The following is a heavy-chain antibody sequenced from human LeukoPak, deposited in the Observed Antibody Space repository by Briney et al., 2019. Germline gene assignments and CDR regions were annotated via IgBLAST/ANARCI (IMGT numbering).Heavy chain of an antibody. Sequence: SGTLSLTCTVSSDSFSNGNYFWAWIRQPAGKGLEWIGRIYISGSTNYKPSLKSRVTMSVDTSKKQFSLKLSSVTAADTAVYYCAREDAHDAFDVWGQGALVTVSS. V-gene: IGHV4-61*02. J-gene: IGHJ3*01. CDR3: AREDAHDAFDV. CDR2: IYISGST. CDR1: SDSFSNGNYF.